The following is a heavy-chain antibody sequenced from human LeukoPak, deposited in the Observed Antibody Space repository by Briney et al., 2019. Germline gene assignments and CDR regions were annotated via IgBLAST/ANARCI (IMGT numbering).Heavy chain of an antibody. J-gene: IGHJ6*03. CDR1: GFTFSSYA. D-gene: IGHD3-16*02. V-gene: IGHV3-23*01. CDR2: ISGSGGST. Sequence: GGSLRLSCAASGFTFSSYAMSWVRQAPGKGLEWVSAISGSGGSTYYADSVKGRFTISRDNSKNTLYLQMNSLRAEDTAVYYCAKSGGPNYVWGSYRAPPEYMDVWGKGTTVTISS. CDR3: AKSGGPNYVWGSYRAPPEYMDV.